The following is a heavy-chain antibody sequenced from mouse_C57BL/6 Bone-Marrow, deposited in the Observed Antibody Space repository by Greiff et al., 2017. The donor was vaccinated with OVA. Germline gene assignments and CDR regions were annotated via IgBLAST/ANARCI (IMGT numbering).Heavy chain of an antibody. J-gene: IGHJ2*01. Sequence: VQLQQSGAELVRPGASVKLSCTASGFTITDDYMHWVKQRPEQGLEWIGLIDPDNGDTEYASKFQGKATITADTSSNTAYLQLSSLTSEDTAVYYCTSCGNLDYWGQGTTLTVSS. CDR2: IDPDNGDT. CDR3: TSCGNLDY. D-gene: IGHD1-1*02. V-gene: IGHV14-4*01. CDR1: GFTITDDY.